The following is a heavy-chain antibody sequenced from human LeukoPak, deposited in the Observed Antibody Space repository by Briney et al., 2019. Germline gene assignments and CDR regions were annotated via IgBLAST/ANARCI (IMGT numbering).Heavy chain of an antibody. V-gene: IGHV3-23*01. CDR2: ISGSGGST. D-gene: IGHD6-19*01. J-gene: IGHJ6*02. CDR3: AKSGAGRYYYYYGMDV. Sequence: GGSLRPSCAASGFTFSSYAMSWVRQAPGKGLEWVSAISGSGGSTYYADSVKGRFTISRDTSKNTLYLQMNSLRVEDTAVYYCAKSGAGRYYYYYGMDVWGQGTTVTVSS. CDR1: GFTFSSYA.